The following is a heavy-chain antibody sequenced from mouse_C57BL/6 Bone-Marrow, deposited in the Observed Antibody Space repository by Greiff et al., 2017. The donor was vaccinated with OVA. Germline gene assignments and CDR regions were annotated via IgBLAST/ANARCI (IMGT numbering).Heavy chain of an antibody. CDR1: GYAFTNYL. D-gene: IGHD1-1*01. CDR3: ARSGGSSYKWYFDV. Sequence: VQLQQSGAELVRPGTSVKVSCKASGYAFTNYLIEWVKQRPGQGLEWIGVINPGSGGTNYNEKFKGKATLTADKSSSTAYMQLSSLTSEDSAVYFCARSGGSSYKWYFDVWGTGTTVTVSS. V-gene: IGHV1-54*01. CDR2: INPGSGGT. J-gene: IGHJ1*03.